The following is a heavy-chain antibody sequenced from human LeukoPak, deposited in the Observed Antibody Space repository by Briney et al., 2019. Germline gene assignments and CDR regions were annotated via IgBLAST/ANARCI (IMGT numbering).Heavy chain of an antibody. CDR2: IYTSGST. CDR3: VAVAGRGYYYYYYMDV. J-gene: IGHJ6*03. D-gene: IGHD6-19*01. Sequence: SETLSLTCTVSGGSISSYYWSWIRQPPGKGLEWIGYIYTSGSTNHNPSLKSRVTISVDTSKNQFSLKLSSVTAADTAVYYCVAVAGRGYYYYYYMDVWGKGTTVTVSS. V-gene: IGHV4-4*09. CDR1: GGSISSYY.